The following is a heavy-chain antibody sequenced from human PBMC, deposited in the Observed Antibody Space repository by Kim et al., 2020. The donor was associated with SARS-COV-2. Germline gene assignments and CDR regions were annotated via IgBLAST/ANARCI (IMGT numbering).Heavy chain of an antibody. CDR3: ARARGYDYVWGSYRLDY. Sequence: SVKVSCKASGGTFSSYAISWVRQAPGQGLEWMGGIIPIFGTANYAQKFQGRVTITADESTSTAYMELSSLRSEDTAVYYCARARGYDYVWGSYRLDYWGQGTLVTVSS. J-gene: IGHJ4*02. V-gene: IGHV1-69*13. D-gene: IGHD3-16*02. CDR1: GGTFSSYA. CDR2: IIPIFGTA.